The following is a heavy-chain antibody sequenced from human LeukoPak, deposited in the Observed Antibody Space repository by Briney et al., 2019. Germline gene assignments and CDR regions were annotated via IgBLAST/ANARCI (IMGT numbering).Heavy chain of an antibody. CDR2: INPNSGGT. D-gene: IGHD1/OR15-1a*01. J-gene: IGHJ4*02. CDR1: GYTFTGHY. CDR3: ARRKKSDWNTIFDY. Sequence: GASVKVSCKASGYTFTGHYMHWVRQAPGQGLKWMGWINPNSGGTNYAQKFQGRVTMTRDTSISTAYMELSRLRSDDTAVYYCARRKKSDWNTIFDYWGQGTLVTVSS. V-gene: IGHV1-2*02.